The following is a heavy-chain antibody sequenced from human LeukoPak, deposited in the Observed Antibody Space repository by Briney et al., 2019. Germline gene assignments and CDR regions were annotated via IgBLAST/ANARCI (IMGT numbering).Heavy chain of an antibody. CDR3: ARDPGWLPDY. J-gene: IGHJ4*02. CDR2: IYYSGST. D-gene: IGHD5-24*01. CDR1: GGSISSGDYY. V-gene: IGHV4-30-4*08. Sequence: SETLSLTCTVSGGSISSGDYYWSWIRQPPGKGLEWIGYIYYSGSTYHNPSLKSRVTISVDTSKNQFSLKLSSVTAADTAGYYCARDPGWLPDYWGQGTLVTVSS.